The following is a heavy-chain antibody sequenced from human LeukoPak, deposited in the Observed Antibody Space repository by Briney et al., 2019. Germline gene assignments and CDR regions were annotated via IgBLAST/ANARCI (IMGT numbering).Heavy chain of an antibody. CDR2: ISQDANEGT. CDR3: ATGIDRSKTGY. J-gene: IGHJ4*02. V-gene: IGHV4-34*01. Sequence: SETLSLTCAVYGGSFSGYYWSWIRQPPGRGLEWIGEISQDANEGTNYNPSLKSRVTVSLDTSKNQFSLTLNSVTAADTAVYYCATGIDRSKTGYWGQGTLVTVSS. CDR1: GGSFSGYY. D-gene: IGHD2-2*01.